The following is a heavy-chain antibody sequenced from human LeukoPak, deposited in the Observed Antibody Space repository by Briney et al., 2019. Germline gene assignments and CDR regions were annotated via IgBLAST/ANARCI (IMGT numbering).Heavy chain of an antibody. CDR2: VSGSGGST. J-gene: IGHJ4*02. D-gene: IGHD6-19*01. CDR3: AKESIVVAGNVDY. Sequence: PGGSLRLSCAASGFTFSSYAMSWVRQAPGKGLEWVSTVSGSGGSTYYADSVKDRFTISIDNSKNTLYLQMNSLRAEDTAVYYCAKESIVVAGNVDYWGQGTLVTVSS. CDR1: GFTFSSYA. V-gene: IGHV3-23*01.